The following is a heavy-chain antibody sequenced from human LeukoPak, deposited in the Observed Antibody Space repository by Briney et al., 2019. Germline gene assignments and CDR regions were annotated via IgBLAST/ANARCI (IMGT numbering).Heavy chain of an antibody. D-gene: IGHD6-13*01. CDR3: ARAKGYSSSWYGPRAFDY. CDR2: INPSGGST. V-gene: IGHV1-46*01. CDR1: GYIFSSYD. J-gene: IGHJ4*02. Sequence: ASVKVSCKASGYIFSSYDITWVRQAPGQGLEWMGIINPSGGSTSYAQKFQGRVTMTRDMSTSTVYMELSSLRSEDTAVYYCARAKGYSSSWYGPRAFDYWGQGTLVTVSS.